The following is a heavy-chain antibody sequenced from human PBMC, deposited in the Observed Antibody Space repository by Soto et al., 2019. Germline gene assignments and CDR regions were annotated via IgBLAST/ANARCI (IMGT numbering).Heavy chain of an antibody. CDR2: ISYDGSNK. D-gene: IGHD2-15*01. V-gene: IGHV3-30*18. J-gene: IGHJ5*02. Sequence: GGSLRLSCAASGFTFGSYGMHWVRQAPGKGLEWVAVISYDGSNKYYADSVKGRFTISRDNSKNTLYLQMNSLRAEDTAVYYCAEEATATHVPWGQGTLVTVSS. CDR3: AEEATATHVP. CDR1: GFTFGSYG.